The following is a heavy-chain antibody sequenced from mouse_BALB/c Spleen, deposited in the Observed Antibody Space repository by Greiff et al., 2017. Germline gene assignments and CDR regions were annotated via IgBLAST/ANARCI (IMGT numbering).Heavy chain of an antibody. CDR2: ICAGGST. J-gene: IGHJ3*01. CDR1: GFTLTSYG. D-gene: IGHD1-2*01. CDR3: AGGGITTAAWFAY. V-gene: IGHV2-9*02. Sequence: VKVVESGPGLVAPSQSLSISCAASGFTLTSYGVHWVRQPPGKGLEWLGLICAGGSTNYNSALMCRLSISKDNTKSQVFLKMNSLQTDDTAMYYCAGGGITTAAWFAYWGQGTLVTVSA.